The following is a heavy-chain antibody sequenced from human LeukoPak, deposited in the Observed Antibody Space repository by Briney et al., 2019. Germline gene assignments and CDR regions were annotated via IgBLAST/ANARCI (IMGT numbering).Heavy chain of an antibody. D-gene: IGHD2-21*01. CDR2: INPSGGST. J-gene: IGHJ6*03. Sequence: ASVKVSCKASGYTFTSYYMHWVRQAPGQGLEWRGIINPSGGSTSYAQKFQGRVTMTRDTSTSTVYMELSSLRSEDTSVYYCARGGRDAHGPMNNYYYMDVWGKGTTVTVSS. V-gene: IGHV1-46*01. CDR1: GYTFTSYY. CDR3: ARGGRDAHGPMNNYYYMDV.